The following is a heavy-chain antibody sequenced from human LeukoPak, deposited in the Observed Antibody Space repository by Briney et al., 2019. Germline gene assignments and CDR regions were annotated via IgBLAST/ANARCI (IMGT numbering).Heavy chain of an antibody. CDR2: IKQDGSEK. J-gene: IGHJ4*02. V-gene: IGHV3-7*03. CDR1: GFTFSSYW. Sequence: GGSLRLSCAASGFTFSSYWMSWVRQAPGKGLDGVANIKQDGSEKYYVDSVKGRFTISRDNAKNSLYLQMNSLRAEDTAVYYCARVLGIRPLFDYWGQGPLVTVSS. D-gene: IGHD3-16*01. CDR3: ARVLGIRPLFDY.